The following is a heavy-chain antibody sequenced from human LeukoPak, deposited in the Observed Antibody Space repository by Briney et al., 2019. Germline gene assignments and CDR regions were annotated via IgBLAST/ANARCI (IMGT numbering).Heavy chain of an antibody. Sequence: GGSLRLSCAASGFTFSSYSMNWVRQAPGKGLEWVSYISSSSSTIYYADSVKGRFTISRDNSKNTLYLQMNSLRAEDTAVYYCAKERGPRFTYDYWGQGTLVTVSS. CDR3: AKERGPRFTYDY. CDR1: GFTFSSYS. J-gene: IGHJ4*02. V-gene: IGHV3-48*01. CDR2: ISSSSSTI. D-gene: IGHD2/OR15-2a*01.